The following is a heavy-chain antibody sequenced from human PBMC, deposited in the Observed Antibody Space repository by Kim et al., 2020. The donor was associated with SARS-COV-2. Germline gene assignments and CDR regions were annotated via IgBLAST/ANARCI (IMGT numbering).Heavy chain of an antibody. CDR1: GGTFSSYA. J-gene: IGHJ4*02. D-gene: IGHD5-18*01. V-gene: IGHV1-69*13. Sequence: SVKVSCKASGGTFSSYAISWVRQAPGQGLEWMGGIIPIFGTANYAQKFQGRVTITADESTSTAYMELSSLRYEDTAVYYCARDYYTAIDTGWRYYFDYWGQGTLVTVSS. CDR2: IIPIFGTA. CDR3: ARDYYTAIDTGWRYYFDY.